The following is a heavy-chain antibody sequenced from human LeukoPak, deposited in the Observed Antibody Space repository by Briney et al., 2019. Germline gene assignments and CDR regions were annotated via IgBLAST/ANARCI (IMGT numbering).Heavy chain of an antibody. J-gene: IGHJ6*03. CDR3: AKTYGSSRAHHCYYYYMDA. V-gene: IGHV3-23*01. Sequence: PGGSLRLSCAASGFTFSSYSMNWVRQAPGKGLEWVSAIIGSGGSPYYADSVKGRFTISRDSSKNTLYLQMNRLRAEDTAVYYCAKTYGSSRAHHCYYYYMDAWRKGTTVTISS. CDR1: GFTFSSYS. CDR2: IIGSGGSP. D-gene: IGHD6-13*01.